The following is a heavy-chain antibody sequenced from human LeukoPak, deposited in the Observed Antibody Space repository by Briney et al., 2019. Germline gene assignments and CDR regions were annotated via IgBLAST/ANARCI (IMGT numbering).Heavy chain of an antibody. V-gene: IGHV4-34*01. CDR3: ARVSGKAVVWGSYRYTYYFDY. Sequence: PSETLSLTCAVYGGSFSGYYWSWIRQPPGKGLEWIGEINHSGSTNYNPSLKSRVTISVDTSKNQFSLKLSSVTAADTAVYYCARVSGKAVVWGSYRYTYYFDYWGQGTLVTVSS. CDR2: INHSGST. D-gene: IGHD3-16*02. J-gene: IGHJ4*02. CDR1: GGSFSGYY.